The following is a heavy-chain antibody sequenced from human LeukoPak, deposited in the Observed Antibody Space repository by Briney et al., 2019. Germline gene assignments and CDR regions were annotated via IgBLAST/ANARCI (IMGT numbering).Heavy chain of an antibody. CDR1: VFTFSSYS. CDR3: TTAAGYNYGQY. V-gene: IGHV3-23*05. D-gene: IGHD5-18*01. J-gene: IGHJ4*02. Sequence: GGSLRLSCAASVFTFSSYSMSWVRQAPGKGPEWVSALYIGGNTYYADSVRGRFTISRDNSKNTLYLQMNSLRAEDTAIYYCTTAAGYNYGQYWGQGTLVTVSS. CDR2: LYIGGNT.